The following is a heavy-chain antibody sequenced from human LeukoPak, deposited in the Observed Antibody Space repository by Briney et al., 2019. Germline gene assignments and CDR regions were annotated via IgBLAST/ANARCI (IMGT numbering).Heavy chain of an antibody. V-gene: IGHV4-30-2*01. CDR3: ARVRIPDPKFDP. Sequence: PSETLSLTCAVYGGSISSGGYSWSWIRQPPGKGLEWIAYIYHSGSTYYNPSLKSRVTISVDRSKNQFSLKLSSVTAADTAVYYCARVRIPDPKFDPWGQGTLVTVSS. D-gene: IGHD1-14*01. J-gene: IGHJ5*02. CDR2: IYHSGST. CDR1: GGSISSGGYS.